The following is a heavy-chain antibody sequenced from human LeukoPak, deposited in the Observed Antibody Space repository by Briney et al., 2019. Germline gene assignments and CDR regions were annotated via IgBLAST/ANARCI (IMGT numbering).Heavy chain of an antibody. V-gene: IGHV3-66*01. J-gene: IGHJ5*02. CDR3: GKGPEGP. Sequence: GGSLRLSCAASGFTFSNNYMNWVRQAPGKGLEWVSIIYSGGTTYYSDSVKGRFTISRDNSENTAYLQMNSLRVEDTAMYHCGKGPEGPWGQGTLVTVSS. CDR1: GFTFSNNY. CDR2: IYSGGTT.